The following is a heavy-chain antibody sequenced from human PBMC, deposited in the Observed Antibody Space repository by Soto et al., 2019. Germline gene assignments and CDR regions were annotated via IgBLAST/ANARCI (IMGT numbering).Heavy chain of an antibody. J-gene: IGHJ4*02. Sequence: ASVKVSCKASGYTFTSYDINWVRQATGQGLEWMGWMNPNSGNTGYAQKFQGRVTMTRNTSISTAYMELSSLRSEDTAVYYCAGGRLRYFDWLLITDGHRDETDYWGQGTLVTVSS. CDR1: GYTFTSYD. D-gene: IGHD3-9*01. CDR2: MNPNSGNT. V-gene: IGHV1-8*01. CDR3: AGGRLRYFDWLLITDGHRDETDY.